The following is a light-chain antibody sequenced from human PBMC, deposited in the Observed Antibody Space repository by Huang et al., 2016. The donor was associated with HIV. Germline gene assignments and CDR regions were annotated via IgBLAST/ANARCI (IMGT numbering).Light chain of an antibody. J-gene: IGKJ4*01. CDR3: QQYYATPLT. V-gene: IGKV1-NL1*01. CDR1: QGISDS. Sequence: DIQMTQSPSSLSASIGDRVTITCRASQGISDSLAWYQQKPGKAHKVLLSSASRLQSGVPPRFSGGGSGTEYTLTISSLQPEDFANYYCQQYYATPLTFGGGTKVEIK. CDR2: SAS.